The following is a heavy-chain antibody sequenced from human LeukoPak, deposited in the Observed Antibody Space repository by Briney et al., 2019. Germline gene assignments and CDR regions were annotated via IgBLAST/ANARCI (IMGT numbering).Heavy chain of an antibody. J-gene: IGHJ4*02. CDR1: GDSISRSTYY. CDR2: VYYGRSP. V-gene: IGHV4-39*02. D-gene: IGHD6-25*01. CDR3: ARSSGTATSSY. Sequence: PSETLSLTCTVSGDSISRSTYYWAWIRQPPGKGLEWIGSVYYGRSPYFNPSLESRATISVDTSKNHFSLKMSSVTAADTAVYYCARSSGTATSSYWGQGTLVTVSS.